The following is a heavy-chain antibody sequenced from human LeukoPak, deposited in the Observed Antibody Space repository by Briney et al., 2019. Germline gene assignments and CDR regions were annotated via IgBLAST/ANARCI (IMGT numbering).Heavy chain of an antibody. Sequence: GGSLRLSYAASGFTFSSYSMNWVRQAPGKGLEWVSSISSSSSYIYYADSVKGRFTISRDNAKNSLYLQMNSLRAEDTAVYYCARNYDSSGYYFDYWGQGTLVTVSS. CDR1: GFTFSSYS. CDR3: ARNYDSSGYYFDY. D-gene: IGHD3-22*01. J-gene: IGHJ4*02. V-gene: IGHV3-21*01. CDR2: ISSSSSYI.